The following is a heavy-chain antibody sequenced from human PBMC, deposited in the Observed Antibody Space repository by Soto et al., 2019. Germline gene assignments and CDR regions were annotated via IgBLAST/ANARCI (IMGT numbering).Heavy chain of an antibody. D-gene: IGHD3-22*01. CDR3: ARLGGYYQSLDT. V-gene: IGHV4-59*08. CDR2: VYYTGTT. CDR1: GGSIDSYY. J-gene: IGHJ5*02. Sequence: QVQLQESGPGLVKPSETLSLTCTVSGGSIDSYYWTWIRQPPGKGLEWIGYVYYTGTTTYSPSLKRRVTIAGDTSMTQISLNVSSVTAADTAFYYCARLGGYYQSLDTWGQGTLVTVSS.